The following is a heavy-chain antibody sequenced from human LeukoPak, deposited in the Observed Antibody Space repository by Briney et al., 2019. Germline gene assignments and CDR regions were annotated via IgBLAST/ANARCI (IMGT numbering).Heavy chain of an antibody. CDR1: GFTFSSYW. Sequence: GGSLRLSCAASGFTFSSYWMSWVRQAPGKGLEWVANIKQDGSEKYCVDSVKGRFTISRDNAKNSLYLQMNSLRAEDTAVYYCAGGIFGVVTLNAFDIWGQGTMVTVSS. CDR3: AGGIFGVVTLNAFDI. CDR2: IKQDGSEK. V-gene: IGHV3-7*04. D-gene: IGHD3-3*01. J-gene: IGHJ3*02.